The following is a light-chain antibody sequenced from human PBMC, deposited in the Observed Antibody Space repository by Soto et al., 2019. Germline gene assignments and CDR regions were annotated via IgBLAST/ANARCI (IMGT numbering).Light chain of an antibody. Sequence: QSALTQPASVSGSPGQSITISCTGSDVGGYNCVSWYQQHPGKAPKLMIYDVSNRPSGVSNRFSGSKSGNTASLTISGLQVEDEADYYCSSYTNSNTLVFGTGTKVTVL. CDR2: DVS. J-gene: IGLJ1*01. CDR3: SSYTNSNTLV. CDR1: SDVGGYNC. V-gene: IGLV2-14*01.